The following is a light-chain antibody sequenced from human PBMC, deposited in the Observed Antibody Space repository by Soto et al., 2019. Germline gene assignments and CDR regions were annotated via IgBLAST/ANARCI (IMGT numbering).Light chain of an antibody. Sequence: DILLAQSRSSLCSSPLEGATLSCRPSQSVDSTYITWYQQKPDQAPRLLIYGASGRATGIPDRFSGGGSGTDFTLTIGRLEPGDCAVYYCLHYGGSPITFGQGTRLEIK. CDR3: LHYGGSPIT. J-gene: IGKJ5*01. V-gene: IGKV3-20*01. CDR1: QSVDSTY. CDR2: GAS.